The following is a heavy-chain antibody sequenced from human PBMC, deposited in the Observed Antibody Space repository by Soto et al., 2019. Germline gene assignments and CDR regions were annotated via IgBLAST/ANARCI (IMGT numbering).Heavy chain of an antibody. Sequence: EVQLVESGGGLVQPGGSLRLSCAASGFTFSSYWMHWVRQAPGKGLVWISRINTDGSSPSYVDSVQVRLTISRDNGKNTLFLQMNSLRGEDTAVYYCARRGSGVTRALHYWGQGTLVTVSS. J-gene: IGHJ4*02. CDR2: INTDGSSP. CDR3: ARRGSGVTRALHY. CDR1: GFTFSSYW. V-gene: IGHV3-74*01. D-gene: IGHD2-15*01.